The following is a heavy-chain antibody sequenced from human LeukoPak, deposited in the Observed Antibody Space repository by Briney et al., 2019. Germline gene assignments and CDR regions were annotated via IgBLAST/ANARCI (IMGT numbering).Heavy chain of an antibody. CDR1: GFTFSSYS. D-gene: IGHD2-15*01. CDR2: ISSSSSTI. V-gene: IGHV3-48*01. J-gene: IGHJ4*02. Sequence: PGGSLRLSCAASGFTFSSYSMNWVRQAPGKGLEWVSYISSSSSTIYYADSVKGRFTISRDNAKNSLYLQMNSLRAEDTAVYYCARQGGVDIVVVVAAKYYFDYWGQGTLVTVSS. CDR3: ARQGGVDIVVVVAAKYYFDY.